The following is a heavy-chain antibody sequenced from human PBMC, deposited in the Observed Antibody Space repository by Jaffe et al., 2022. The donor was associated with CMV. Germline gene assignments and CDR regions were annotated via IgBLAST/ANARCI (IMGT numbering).Heavy chain of an antibody. D-gene: IGHD3-22*01. CDR3: AKEAVYYDSSGYYPAPFYWYFDL. J-gene: IGHJ2*01. V-gene: IGHV3-23*04. Sequence: EVQLVESGGGLVQPGGSLRLSCAASGFTFSSYAMSWVRQAPGKGLEWVSAISGSGGSTYYADSVKGRFTISRDNSKNTLYLQMNSLRAEDTAVYYCAKEAVYYDSSGYYPAPFYWYFDLWGRGTLVTVSS. CDR1: GFTFSSYA. CDR2: ISGSGGST.